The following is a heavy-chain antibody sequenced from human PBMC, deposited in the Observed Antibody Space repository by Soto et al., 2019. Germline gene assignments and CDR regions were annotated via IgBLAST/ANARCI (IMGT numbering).Heavy chain of an antibody. CDR1: GFTFDDYA. J-gene: IGHJ6*02. V-gene: IGHV3-9*01. Sequence: GGSLRLSCAASGFTFDDYAMHWVRQAPGKGLEWVSGISWNSGSIGYADSVKGRFTISRDNAKNSLYLQMNSLRAEDTALYYCAKGDYYYYGMDVWGQGTTVTVSS. CDR2: ISWNSGSI. CDR3: AKGDYYYYGMDV.